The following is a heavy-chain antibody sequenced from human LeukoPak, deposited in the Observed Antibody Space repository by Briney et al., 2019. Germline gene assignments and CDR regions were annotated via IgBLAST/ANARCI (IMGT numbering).Heavy chain of an antibody. D-gene: IGHD4-11*01. Sequence: SETLSLTCTVSGGSISSGDYYWSWIRQPPGKGLEWTGYIYYSGSTYYNPSLKSRVTISVDTSKNQFSLKLSSVTAADTAVYYCARYHYYSNWFDPWGQGTLVTVSS. V-gene: IGHV4-30-4*01. CDR3: ARYHYYSNWFDP. CDR2: IYYSGST. J-gene: IGHJ5*02. CDR1: GGSISSGDYY.